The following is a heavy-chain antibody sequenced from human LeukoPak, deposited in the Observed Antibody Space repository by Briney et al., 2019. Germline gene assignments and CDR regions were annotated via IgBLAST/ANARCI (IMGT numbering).Heavy chain of an antibody. J-gene: IGHJ4*02. CDR1: GFTFSNYA. CDR3: AKEGSTVARRPPFDY. CDR2: IGGGGAST. Sequence: GASLRLSCAASGFTFSNYAMSWVRQAPGKGLEWASAIGGGGASTYYADSVKGRFTISRDNSKNTLYPQINSLSAEDTAVYYCAKEGSTVARRPPFDYWGQGTLVTVSS. D-gene: IGHD2-15*01. V-gene: IGHV3-23*01.